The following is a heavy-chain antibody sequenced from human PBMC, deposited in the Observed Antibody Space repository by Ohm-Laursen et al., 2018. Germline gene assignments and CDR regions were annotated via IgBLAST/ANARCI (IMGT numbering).Heavy chain of an antibody. V-gene: IGHV3-23*01. CDR1: GFTFSSYP. J-gene: IGHJ4*02. CDR2: FSGGGRDT. CDR3: VRGYTTRWSNYFDC. Sequence: SLRLSCAASGFTFSSYPMSWVRQAPGKGPEWVSAFSGGGRDTYYADSVKGRFTISRDNSKNTLYLQINNLRAEDTAVYYCVRGYTTRWSNYFDCWGQGTLVTISS. D-gene: IGHD2-2*02.